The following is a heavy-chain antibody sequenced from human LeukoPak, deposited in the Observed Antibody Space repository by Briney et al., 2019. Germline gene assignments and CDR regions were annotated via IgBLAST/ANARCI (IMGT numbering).Heavy chain of an antibody. Sequence: SETLSLTCTVSGGSISSSSYYWGRMRQPPGKGLECLGSIYYSGSTYYNPSLKSRVTMAVDTTKNHFSLKLSSVNAADTAVYYCARHGSAGVDYWGQGTLVTVSS. CDR3: ARHGSAGVDY. CDR1: GGSISSSSYY. CDR2: IYYSGST. D-gene: IGHD6-19*01. V-gene: IGHV4-39*01. J-gene: IGHJ4*02.